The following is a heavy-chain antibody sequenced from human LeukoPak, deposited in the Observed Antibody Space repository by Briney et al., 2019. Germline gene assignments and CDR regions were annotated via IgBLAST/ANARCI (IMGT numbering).Heavy chain of an antibody. CDR3: ARSAHQEGVAGLDY. J-gene: IGHJ4*02. CDR2: ISGSGGST. CDR1: GFTFSSYA. D-gene: IGHD6-19*01. Sequence: GGSLRLSCAASGFTFSSYAMSWVRQAPGKGLEWVSAISGSGGSTYYADSVKGRFTISRDNSKNTLYLQMNSLRAEDTAVYYCARSAHQEGVAGLDYWGQGALVTVSS. V-gene: IGHV3-23*01.